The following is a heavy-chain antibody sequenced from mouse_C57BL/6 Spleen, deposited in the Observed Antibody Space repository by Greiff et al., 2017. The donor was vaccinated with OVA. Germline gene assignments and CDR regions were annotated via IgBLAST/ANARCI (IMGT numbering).Heavy chain of an antibody. D-gene: IGHD3-2*02. CDR1: GFTFSSYA. V-gene: IGHV5-4*03. J-gene: IGHJ3*01. CDR3: ARASSGYWFAY. CDR2: ISDGGSYT. Sequence: EVMLVESGGGLVKPGGSLKLSCAASGFTFSSYAMSWVRQTPEKRLEWVATISDGGSYTYSPDNVKGRFTISRDNAKNNLYLQMSHLKSEDTAMYYCARASSGYWFAYWGQGTLVTVSA.